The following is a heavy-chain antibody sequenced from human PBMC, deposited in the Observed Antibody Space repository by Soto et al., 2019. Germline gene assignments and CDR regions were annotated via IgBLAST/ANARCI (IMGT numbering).Heavy chain of an antibody. CDR3: ARHRLSPWLVADTDY. D-gene: IGHD6-19*01. J-gene: IGHJ4*02. Sequence: QLQLQESGPGLVKPSETLSLTCTVSGGSISSSSYYWGWIRQPPGKGLEWIGSIYYSGSTYYNPSLKSRVTISVDTSKNQFSLKLSSVTAADTAVYYCARHRLSPWLVADTDYWGQGTLVTVSS. CDR2: IYYSGST. V-gene: IGHV4-39*01. CDR1: GGSISSSSYY.